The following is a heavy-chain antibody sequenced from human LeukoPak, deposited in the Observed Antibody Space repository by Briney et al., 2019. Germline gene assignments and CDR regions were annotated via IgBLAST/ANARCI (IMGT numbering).Heavy chain of an antibody. CDR2: VSSSSTTT. CDR1: GFTFSSYS. Sequence: GGSLRLSCTASGFTFSSYSMNWVRQAPGKGLEWVSFVSSSSTTTYYADSVKGRFTISRDNAKNSLYLQMNSLTDEDTAAYYCAKGMVRGVITPNDYWGQGTLVTVSS. V-gene: IGHV3-48*02. CDR3: AKGMVRGVITPNDY. D-gene: IGHD3-10*01. J-gene: IGHJ4*02.